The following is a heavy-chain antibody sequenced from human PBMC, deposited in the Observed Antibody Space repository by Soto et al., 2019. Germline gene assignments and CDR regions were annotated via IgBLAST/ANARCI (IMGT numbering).Heavy chain of an antibody. V-gene: IGHV4-34*01. J-gene: IGHJ4*02. CDR1: GGSFSGYY. D-gene: IGHD3-10*01. Sequence: SETLSLTCAVYGGSFSGYYWSWIRRAPGKGLEWIGEVNHSGSTNYNPSLKSRVTISVDTSKNQFSLDLSSVTAADTAVYYCARAGSGSSSDWYFDYWGQGTLVT. CDR3: ARAGSGSSSDWYFDY. CDR2: VNHSGST.